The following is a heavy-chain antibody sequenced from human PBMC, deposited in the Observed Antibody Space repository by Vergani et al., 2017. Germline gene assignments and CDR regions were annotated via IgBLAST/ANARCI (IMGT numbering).Heavy chain of an antibody. CDR3: ARDSRFCTSTRCQRDYYMDV. D-gene: IGHD2-2*01. CDR2: IKQDGSER. CDR1: GFTFSAYL. J-gene: IGHJ6*03. Sequence: EVQLVESGGGLVQPGGSLRLSCAASGFTFSAYLMSWVRQAPGKGLEWVASIKQDGSERYYVDSVKGRFTISRDNAKNSLYLQMNSLRAEDTALYYCARDSRFCTSTRCQRDYYMDVWGKGTTVTVSS. V-gene: IGHV3-7*03.